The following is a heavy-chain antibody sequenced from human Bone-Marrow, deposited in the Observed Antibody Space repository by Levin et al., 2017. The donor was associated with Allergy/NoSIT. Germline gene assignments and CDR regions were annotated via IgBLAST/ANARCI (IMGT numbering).Heavy chain of an antibody. J-gene: IGHJ5*02. V-gene: IGHV3-30*18. CDR2: ISYDGSNK. D-gene: IGHD3-22*01. CDR1: GFTFSSYG. Sequence: GESLKISCAASGFTFSSYGMHWVRQAPGKGLEWVAVISYDGSNKYYADSVKGRFTISRDNSKNTLYLQMNSLRAEDTAVYYCAKDRGITMIVVARDPHNWFDPWGQGTLVTVSS. CDR3: AKDRGITMIVVARDPHNWFDP.